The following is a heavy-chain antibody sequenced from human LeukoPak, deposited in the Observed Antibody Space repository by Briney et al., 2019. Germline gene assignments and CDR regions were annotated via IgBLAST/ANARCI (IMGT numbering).Heavy chain of an antibody. J-gene: IGHJ4*02. CDR1: GFTFSSYS. CDR2: ISSSSSTI. D-gene: IGHD3-3*01. CDR3: ARSIKIVTYYDFWSGEGFFDY. V-gene: IGHV3-48*04. Sequence: PGGSLRLSCAASGFTFSSYSMNWVRQAPGKGLEWVSYISSSSSTIYYADSVKGRFTISRDNAKNSLYLQMNSLRAEDTAVYYCARSIKIVTYYDFWSGEGFFDYWGQGTLATVSS.